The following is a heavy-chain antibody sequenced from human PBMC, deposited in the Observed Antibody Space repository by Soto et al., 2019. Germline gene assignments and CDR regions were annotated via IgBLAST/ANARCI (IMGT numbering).Heavy chain of an antibody. Sequence: AXSVKVSCKASGGTFSSYAISWVRQAPGQGLEWMGGIIPIFGTANYAQKFQGRVTITADESTSTAYMELSSLRSEDTAVYYCARDRRHSRSWPSYDAFDIWGQGKMVTV. D-gene: IGHD6-13*01. CDR1: GGTFSSYA. V-gene: IGHV1-69*13. J-gene: IGHJ3*02. CDR3: ARDRRHSRSWPSYDAFDI. CDR2: IIPIFGTA.